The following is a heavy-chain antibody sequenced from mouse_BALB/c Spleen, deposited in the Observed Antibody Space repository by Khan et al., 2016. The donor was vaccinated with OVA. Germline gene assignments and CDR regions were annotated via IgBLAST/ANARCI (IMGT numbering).Heavy chain of an antibody. CDR1: GYTFTDYV. J-gene: IGHJ3*01. D-gene: IGHD1-1*01. CDR2: IYPGSGST. Sequence: QVQLKQSGPELVKPGAAVKMSCKASGYTFTDYVISWVKQRTGQGPEWIGEIYPGSGSTYYNEKFKGKATLTADKSSNTAYMQLSSLTSEDSAVYFWARSYDGAWFAYWGQGTLVTVSA. CDR3: ARSYDGAWFAY. V-gene: IGHV1-77*01.